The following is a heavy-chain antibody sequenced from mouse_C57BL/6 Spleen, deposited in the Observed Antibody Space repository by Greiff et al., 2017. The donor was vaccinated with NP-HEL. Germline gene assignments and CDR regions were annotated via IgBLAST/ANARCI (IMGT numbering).Heavy chain of an antibody. V-gene: IGHV5-17*01. CDR2: ISSGSSTI. CDR3: ARGDYYGSSPFAY. Sequence: EVKLVESGGGLVKPGGSLKLSCAASGFTFSDYGMHWVPQAPEKGLEWVAYISSGSSTIYYADTVKGRFTISRDNAKNTLFLQMTSLRSEDTAMYYCARGDYYGSSPFAYWGQGTLVTVSA. J-gene: IGHJ3*01. CDR1: GFTFSDYG. D-gene: IGHD1-1*01.